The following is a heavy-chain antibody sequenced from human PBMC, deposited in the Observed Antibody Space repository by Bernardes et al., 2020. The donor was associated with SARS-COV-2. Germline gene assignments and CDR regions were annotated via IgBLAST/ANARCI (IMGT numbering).Heavy chain of an antibody. CDR2: LNEDGSIT. V-gene: IGHV3-74*01. CDR3: VRDLAGGRGS. CDR1: GFTFSTYC. J-gene: IGHJ4*02. D-gene: IGHD2-15*01. Sequence: GGSLRLSCVVFGFTFSTYCMHWVRQAPGKGLEWVSRLNEDGSITTYADSVKGRFTISRDNAKNTLYLQMHSLRVEDTATYYCVRDLAGGRGSWGQGTLVTVSS.